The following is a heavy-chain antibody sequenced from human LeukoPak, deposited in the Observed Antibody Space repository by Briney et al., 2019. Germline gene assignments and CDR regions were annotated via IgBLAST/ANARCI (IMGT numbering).Heavy chain of an antibody. CDR3: ARDPGGSYSRFDY. CDR1: GGSLSNHY. V-gene: IGHV4-59*11. Sequence: PSETLSLNCNGSGGSLSNHYWSWIRQPPGKGLEWVGYSYYSRSTNYNPSLKSRVTISVDTSKNQFSLKLSSATAADTAVYYCARDPGGSYSRFDYWGQGTLVTVSS. CDR2: SYYSRST. J-gene: IGHJ4*02. D-gene: IGHD1-26*01.